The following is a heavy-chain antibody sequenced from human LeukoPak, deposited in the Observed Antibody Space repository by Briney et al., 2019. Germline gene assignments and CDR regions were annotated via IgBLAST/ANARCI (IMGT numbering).Heavy chain of an antibody. Sequence: SQTLSLTCTVSDGYINLGSYYWTWIRQPTGKGLEWIGRIDSSGSTNYNPSLKSRVSISVDTSKNQFSLRLSSVTAADTAVYYCARVFGDYGNYGSSDFDYWGQGTLVTVSS. CDR1: DGYINLGSYY. CDR2: IDSSGST. J-gene: IGHJ4*02. V-gene: IGHV4-61*02. CDR3: ARVFGDYGNYGSSDFDY. D-gene: IGHD4-11*01.